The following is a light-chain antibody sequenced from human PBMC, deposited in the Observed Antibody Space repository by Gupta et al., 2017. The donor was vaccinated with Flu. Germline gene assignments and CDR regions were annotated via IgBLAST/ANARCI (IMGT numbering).Light chain of an antibody. Sequence: SYELTQPPSVSVSPGQTASITCSGDKLGNKYASWYQQKPGQSPVLLIYQDDKRPSVIPERFSGSNSGTTATLTVSGTQAMDEAYYYCQAWNTNTVVFGGGTKLTVL. V-gene: IGLV3-1*01. CDR3: QAWNTNTVV. J-gene: IGLJ2*01. CDR1: KLGNKY. CDR2: QDD.